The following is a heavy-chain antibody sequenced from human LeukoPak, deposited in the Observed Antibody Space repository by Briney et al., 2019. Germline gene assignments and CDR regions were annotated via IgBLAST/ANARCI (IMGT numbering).Heavy chain of an antibody. V-gene: IGHV4-39*07. D-gene: IGHD6-19*01. J-gene: IGHJ4*02. CDR2: IYYSGST. Sequence: SETLSLTCTVSGGSISSSSYYWGWIRQPPGKGLEWIGSIYYSGSTYYNPSLKSRVTISVDTSKNQFSLKLSSVTAADTAVYYCARGDSSGCFDYWGQGTLVTVSS. CDR3: ARGDSSGCFDY. CDR1: GGSISSSSYY.